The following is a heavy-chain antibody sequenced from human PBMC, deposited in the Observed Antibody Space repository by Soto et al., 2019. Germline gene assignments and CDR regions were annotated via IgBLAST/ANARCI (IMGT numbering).Heavy chain of an antibody. Sequence: SETLSLTCTVSGGSISSYYWSWIRQPPGKGLEWIGYIYYSGSTNYNPSLKSRVTISVDTSKNQFSLKLSSVTAADTAVYYCARDLGSYSDWQNWFDPWGQGTLVTVSS. J-gene: IGHJ5*02. V-gene: IGHV4-59*01. D-gene: IGHD2-21*01. CDR1: GGSISSYY. CDR3: ARDLGSYSDWQNWFDP. CDR2: IYYSGST.